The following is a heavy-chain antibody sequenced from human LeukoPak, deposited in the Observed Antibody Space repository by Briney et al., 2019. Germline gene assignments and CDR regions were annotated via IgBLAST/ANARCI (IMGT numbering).Heavy chain of an antibody. V-gene: IGHV6-1*01. CDR1: GDSVSSSNGA. J-gene: IGHJ4*02. CDR3: ARDVGTSAWYTFDY. CDR2: TYYRSKWYD. D-gene: IGHD6-19*01. Sequence: SQTLSLTCAMSGDSVSSSNGAWNWIRQSPSRGLEWLGRTYYRSKWYDDYAGSVKGRISISPDTSKNQFSLQLYSVTPEDTAVYYCARDVGTSAWYTFDYWGQGTLVTVSS.